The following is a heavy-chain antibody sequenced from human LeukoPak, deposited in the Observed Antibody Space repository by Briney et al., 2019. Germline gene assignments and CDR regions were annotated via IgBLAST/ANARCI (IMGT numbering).Heavy chain of an antibody. D-gene: IGHD6-19*01. Sequence: SETLSLTCTVSGGSTSSSSYYWGWIRQPPGKGLEWIGSIYYSGSTYYNPSLKSRVTISVDTSKNQFSLKLSSVTAADTAVYYCARQYSSGWYLYYFDYWGQGTLVTVSS. J-gene: IGHJ4*02. CDR1: GGSTSSSSYY. V-gene: IGHV4-39*01. CDR2: IYYSGST. CDR3: ARQYSSGWYLYYFDY.